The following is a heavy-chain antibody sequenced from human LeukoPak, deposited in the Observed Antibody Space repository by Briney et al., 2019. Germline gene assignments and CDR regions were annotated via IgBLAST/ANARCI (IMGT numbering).Heavy chain of an antibody. Sequence: ASVKVSCKASGGTFSSYAISWVRQAPGQGLEWMGGIIPIFGTANYAQKFQGRVTITADEPTSTAYMELSSLRSEDTAVYYCARCAVSDYYGSGSYVPNWFDPWGQGTLVTVSS. J-gene: IGHJ5*02. CDR3: ARCAVSDYYGSGSYVPNWFDP. CDR1: GGTFSSYA. V-gene: IGHV1-69*13. D-gene: IGHD3-10*01. CDR2: IIPIFGTA.